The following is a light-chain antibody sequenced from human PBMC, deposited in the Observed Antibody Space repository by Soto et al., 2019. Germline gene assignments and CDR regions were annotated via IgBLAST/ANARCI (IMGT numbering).Light chain of an antibody. J-gene: IGLJ2*01. V-gene: IGLV2-14*01. Sequence: QSALTQPASVSGSPGQSITISCTVTSSDGGGYNYVSWYQQHPGKAPKLMIYDVSNRPSGVSNRFSGSKSGNTASLTISGLQAEDEADYYCSSYTSSSSPVVFGGGTKLTVL. CDR3: SSYTSSSSPVV. CDR1: SSDGGGYNY. CDR2: DVS.